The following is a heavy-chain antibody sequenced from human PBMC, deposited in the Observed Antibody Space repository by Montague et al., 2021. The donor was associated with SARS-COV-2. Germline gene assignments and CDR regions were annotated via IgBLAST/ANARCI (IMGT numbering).Heavy chain of an antibody. CDR3: ARHAGGNYYGLDV. Sequence: SETLSLTCTVSGGSINGYYWSWIRQPPGKGLEWIGYIYSSGFTSYNPSLKSRVTISRDTSKNHYSLGVISVTATDTAVYYCARHAGGNYYGLDVWGQGTTVTVSS. D-gene: IGHD3-10*01. CDR1: GGSINGYY. J-gene: IGHJ6*02. CDR2: IYSSGFT. V-gene: IGHV4-59*08.